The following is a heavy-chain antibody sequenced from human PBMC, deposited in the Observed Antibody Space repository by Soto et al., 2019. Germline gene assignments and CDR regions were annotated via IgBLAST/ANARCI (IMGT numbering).Heavy chain of an antibody. D-gene: IGHD2-2*01. CDR1: GFIFSAYA. CDR3: ANDRAVAPAATPDWFDS. V-gene: IGHV3-23*01. Sequence: EVQLLESGGGLVQPGGSLRLSCAASGFIFSAYAMSWVRQAPGKGLEWVSSISCSGGSTYYADSVKGRFTISRDNSKNNLNLQMDSLRGEDTAIYFCANDRAVAPAATPDWFDSWGQGTLVTVSS. J-gene: IGHJ5*01. CDR2: ISCSGGST.